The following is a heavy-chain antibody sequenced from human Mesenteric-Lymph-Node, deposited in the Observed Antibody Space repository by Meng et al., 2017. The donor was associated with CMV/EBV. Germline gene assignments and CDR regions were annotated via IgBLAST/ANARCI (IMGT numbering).Heavy chain of an antibody. D-gene: IGHD1-26*01. J-gene: IGHJ4*02. CDR1: GFTVSSNY. V-gene: IGHV3-53*01. CDR2: IYSGGST. Sequence: GGSLRLSCAASGFTVSSNYMSWVRQAPGKGLEWVSVIYSGGSTYYADSVKGRFTISRDNAKNSLYLQMDSLRAEDTAVYFCARDAFLVGTHPPDYWGQGTLVTVPQ. CDR3: ARDAFLVGTHPPDY.